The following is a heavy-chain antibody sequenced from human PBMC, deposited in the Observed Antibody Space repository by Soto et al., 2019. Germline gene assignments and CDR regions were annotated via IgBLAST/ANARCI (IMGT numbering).Heavy chain of an antibody. D-gene: IGHD6-6*01. CDR2: IIPIFGTA. Sequence: GASVKVSCKASGGTFSSYAISWVRQAPGQGLEWMGGIIPIFGTANYAQKFQGRVTITADESTSTAYMELSSLRSEDTAVYYCARVGMTSSSSGGYYYGMDVWGQGTTVTVSS. CDR3: ARVGMTSSSSGGYYYGMDV. CDR1: GGTFSSYA. J-gene: IGHJ6*02. V-gene: IGHV1-69*13.